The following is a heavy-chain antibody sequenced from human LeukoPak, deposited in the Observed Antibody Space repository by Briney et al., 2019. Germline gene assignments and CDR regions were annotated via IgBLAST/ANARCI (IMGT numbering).Heavy chain of an antibody. D-gene: IGHD4-17*01. CDR1: GGSISSYY. CDR2: IYYTGST. Sequence: SETLSLTCTVSGGSISSYYWSWIRQPPGKGLEWIGYIYYTGSTNCNPSLKSRVTISVDTSKNQFSLKLSSVTAADTAVYYCARSYGDNLNFDYWGQGSLVTVSS. J-gene: IGHJ4*02. V-gene: IGHV4-59*01. CDR3: ARSYGDNLNFDY.